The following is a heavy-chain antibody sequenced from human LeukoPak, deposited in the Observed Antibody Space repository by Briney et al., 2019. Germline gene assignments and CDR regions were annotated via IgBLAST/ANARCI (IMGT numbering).Heavy chain of an antibody. V-gene: IGHV3-7*01. CDR3: ARSSGGRRGYFDY. Sequence: GGSLRLSCAASGSTFSSYWMSWVRQAPGKGLEWVANIKQDGSEKYYVDSVKGRFTISRDNAKNSLYLQMNSLRAEDTAVYYCARSSGGRRGYFDYWGQGTLVTVSS. CDR2: IKQDGSEK. CDR1: GSTFSSYW. J-gene: IGHJ4*02. D-gene: IGHD2-15*01.